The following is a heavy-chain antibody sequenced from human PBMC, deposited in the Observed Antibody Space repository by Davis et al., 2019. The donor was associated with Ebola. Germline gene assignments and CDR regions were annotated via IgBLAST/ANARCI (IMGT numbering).Heavy chain of an antibody. Sequence: AASVKVSCKVSGYTLNELSIHWVRQAPGKGLEWMGGFDPEDAETVYAQKFQGRVTMTEDTSTDTAYMELSSLRSEDTAVYYCARVGDHGPGSYYRYGMDVWGQGTTVIVSS. CDR3: ARVGDHGPGSYYRYGMDV. J-gene: IGHJ6*02. CDR2: FDPEDAET. CDR1: GYTLNELS. D-gene: IGHD3-10*01. V-gene: IGHV1-24*01.